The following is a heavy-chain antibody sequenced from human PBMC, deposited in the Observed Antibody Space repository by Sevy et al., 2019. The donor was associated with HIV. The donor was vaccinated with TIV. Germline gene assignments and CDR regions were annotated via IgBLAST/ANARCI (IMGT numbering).Heavy chain of an antibody. CDR3: AREALGWELYYFAY. CDR2: IKQDGSEK. CDR1: GFTFSSYW. Sequence: GGSLRLSCAASGFTFSSYWMSCVRQAPGKGLEWVANIKQDGSEKYYVDSVKGRFTISRDNAKNSLNLQMNSLRAEDTAVYYCAREALGWELYYFAYWGQGTLVTVSS. V-gene: IGHV3-7*01. D-gene: IGHD1-26*01. J-gene: IGHJ4*02.